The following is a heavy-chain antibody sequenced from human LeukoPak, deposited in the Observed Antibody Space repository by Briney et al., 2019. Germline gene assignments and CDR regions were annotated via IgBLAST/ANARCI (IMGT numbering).Heavy chain of an antibody. CDR3: ARDRPRIAVAGGGPYYFDY. Sequence: ASVKVSCKASGYTFTGYYMHWVRQAPGQGPEWMGWINPNSGGTNYAQKFQGRVTMTRDTSISTAYMELSRLRSDDTAVYYCARDRPRIAVAGGGPYYFDYWGQGTLVTVSS. V-gene: IGHV1-2*02. CDR2: INPNSGGT. CDR1: GYTFTGYY. D-gene: IGHD6-19*01. J-gene: IGHJ4*02.